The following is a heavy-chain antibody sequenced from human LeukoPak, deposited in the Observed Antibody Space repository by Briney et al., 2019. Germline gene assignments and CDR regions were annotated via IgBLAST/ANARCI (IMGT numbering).Heavy chain of an antibody. CDR3: AKDQVDSSGWYGHD. Sequence: PGGSLRLSCAASGFTFSGYGMHWVRQAPGKGLEWVAVISYDGSNKYYADSVKGRFTISRDNSKNTLYLQMNSLRAEDTAVYYCAKDQVDSSGWYGHDWGQGTLVTVSS. CDR1: GFTFSGYG. V-gene: IGHV3-30*18. J-gene: IGHJ4*02. D-gene: IGHD6-19*01. CDR2: ISYDGSNK.